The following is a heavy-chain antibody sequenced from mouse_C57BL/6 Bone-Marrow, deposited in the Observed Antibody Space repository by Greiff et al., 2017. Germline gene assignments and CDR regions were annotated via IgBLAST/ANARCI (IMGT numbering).Heavy chain of an antibody. J-gene: IGHJ3*01. Sequence: EVQRVESGGDLVKPGGSLKLSCAASGFTFSSYGMSWVRQTPDKRLEWVATISSGGSYTYYPDSVKGRFTISRDNAKNTLYLQMSSLKSEDTAMYYCARHYDYAWFAYWGQGTRVTVSA. CDR3: ARHYDYAWFAY. CDR2: ISSGGSYT. CDR1: GFTFSSYG. D-gene: IGHD2-4*01. V-gene: IGHV5-6*01.